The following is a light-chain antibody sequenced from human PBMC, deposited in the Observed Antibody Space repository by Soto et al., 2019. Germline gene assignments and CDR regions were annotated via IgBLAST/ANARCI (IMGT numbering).Light chain of an antibody. Sequence: EIVLTQSPGTLSLSPGERATLSCRASQSVSSNYLAWYQHKDGRPPRLLIYGASSRATGIPDRFGGSGSGTDFTLTINRLEPEDFAVYYCQQYGSSPTTFGQGTKVEIK. V-gene: IGKV3-20*01. CDR1: QSVSSNY. J-gene: IGKJ1*01. CDR3: QQYGSSPTT. CDR2: GAS.